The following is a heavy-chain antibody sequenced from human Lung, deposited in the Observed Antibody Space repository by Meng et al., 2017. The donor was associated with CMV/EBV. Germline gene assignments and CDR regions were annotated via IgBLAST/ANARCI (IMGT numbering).Heavy chain of an antibody. CDR2: ISAYNGNT. D-gene: IGHD2-2*02. CDR3: ARNPLYCSSTSCYIPGNYYYYYGMDV. CDR1: GYTFTSYG. V-gene: IGHV1-18*01. Sequence: ASVXVSXKASGYTFTSYGISWVRQAPGQGLEWMGWISAYNGNTNYAQKLQGRVTMTTDTSTSTAYMELRSLRSDDTAVYYCARNPLYCSSTSCYIPGNYYYYYGMDVWGQGTTVTVSS. J-gene: IGHJ6*02.